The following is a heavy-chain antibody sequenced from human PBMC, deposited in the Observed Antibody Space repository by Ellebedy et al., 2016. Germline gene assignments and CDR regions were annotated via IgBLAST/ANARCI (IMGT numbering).Heavy chain of an antibody. CDR2: ISAYNGNT. Sequence: ASVKVSCXASGYTFNNYDISWVRQAPGQGLEWMGWISAYNGNTNYAQKLQGRVTMTTDTSTSTAYMELRSLRSDDTAVYYCARGGITGTTVDYWGQGTLVTVSS. CDR3: ARGGITGTTVDY. D-gene: IGHD1-20*01. J-gene: IGHJ4*02. V-gene: IGHV1-18*01. CDR1: GYTFNNYD.